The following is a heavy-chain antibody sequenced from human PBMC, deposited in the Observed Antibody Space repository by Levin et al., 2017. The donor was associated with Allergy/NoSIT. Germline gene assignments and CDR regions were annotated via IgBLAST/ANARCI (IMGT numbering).Heavy chain of an antibody. D-gene: IGHD1-26*01. CDR3: ARGGGWDLGSFDV. J-gene: IGHJ3*01. Sequence: PSETLSLTCTVSGGSLSSHYWSWIRQSPEKGLEWIAYIFHTGSTSYNPSLKSRVTISVDTPKNQFSLKMNSVTAADTAVYYCARGGGWDLGSFDVWGQGTSVTVSS. CDR2: IFHTGST. CDR1: GGSLSSHY. V-gene: IGHV4-59*11.